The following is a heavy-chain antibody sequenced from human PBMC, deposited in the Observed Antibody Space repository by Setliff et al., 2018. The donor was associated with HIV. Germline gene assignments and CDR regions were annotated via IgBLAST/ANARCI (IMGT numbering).Heavy chain of an antibody. Sequence: SVKVSCKASGGTFSSYAISWVRQAPGQGLEWMGGIIPIFGTANYAQKFQGRVTITADESTSTAYVELSSLRSEDTAVYYCARDRRGGWYGGSFDYWGQGTLVTVSS. V-gene: IGHV1-69*13. D-gene: IGHD6-19*01. CDR1: GGTFSSYA. CDR3: ARDRRGGWYGGSFDY. CDR2: IIPIFGTA. J-gene: IGHJ4*02.